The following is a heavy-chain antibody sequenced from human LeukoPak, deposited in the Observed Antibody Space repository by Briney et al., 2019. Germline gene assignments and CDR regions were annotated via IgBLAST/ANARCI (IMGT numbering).Heavy chain of an antibody. Sequence: SETLSLTCTVSGVSISSYYWSWIRQPPGKGLEWLGYIYYSGSTNYNPSLKSRVTISVDTSKNQFSLKLSSVTAADTAVYYCARTFPSPRRGGRYFLDYWGQGTLVTVSS. D-gene: IGHD3-10*01. CDR2: IYYSGST. V-gene: IGHV4-59*01. CDR3: ARTFPSPRRGGRYFLDY. J-gene: IGHJ4*02. CDR1: GVSISSYY.